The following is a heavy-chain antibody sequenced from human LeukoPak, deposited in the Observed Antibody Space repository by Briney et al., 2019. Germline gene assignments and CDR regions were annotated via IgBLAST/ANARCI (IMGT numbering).Heavy chain of an antibody. CDR1: GFTFSSYG. CDR3: ARDRGYSSSWYHYGMDV. CDR2: VWYDGSNK. Sequence: GRSLRLSCAASGFTFSSYGMHWVRQAPGKGLEWVAVVWYDGSNKYYADSVKGRFTISRDNSKNTLYLQMNSLRAEDTAVYYCARDRGYSSSWYHYGMDVWGKGTTVTVSS. D-gene: IGHD6-13*01. V-gene: IGHV3-33*08. J-gene: IGHJ6*04.